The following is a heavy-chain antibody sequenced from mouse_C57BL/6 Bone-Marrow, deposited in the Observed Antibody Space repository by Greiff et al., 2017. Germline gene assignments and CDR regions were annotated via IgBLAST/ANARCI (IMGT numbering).Heavy chain of an antibody. V-gene: IGHV14-3*01. J-gene: IGHJ2*01. D-gene: IGHD1-1*01. CDR1: GFNIQNTY. CDR3: VSTTVVPFDY. Sequence: VQLQQSVAELVRPGASVKLSCTASGFNIQNTYMHWVKQRPEQGLEWIGRIDPANGNTKYAPKFQGKATITADTSSNTAYLPLSSLTSEDTAIYYCVSTTVVPFDYWGQGTTLTVSS. CDR2: IDPANGNT.